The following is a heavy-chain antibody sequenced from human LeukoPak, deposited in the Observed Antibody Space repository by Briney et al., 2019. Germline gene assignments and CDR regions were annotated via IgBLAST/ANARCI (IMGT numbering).Heavy chain of an antibody. V-gene: IGHV3-30*09. CDR1: GFTFNKYA. CDR2: ISTDGKDK. J-gene: IGHJ4*02. CDR3: AKDQKWGAADYYFDS. D-gene: IGHD6-13*01. Sequence: GSLSLSCSASGFTFNKYAMHWVRPAPGKGMEWVTVISTDGKDKKYTDSVRGRFAISRDNSKNTLDLQMNSLRAEDTAVYYCAKDQKWGAADYYFDSWGQGTLVTVSS.